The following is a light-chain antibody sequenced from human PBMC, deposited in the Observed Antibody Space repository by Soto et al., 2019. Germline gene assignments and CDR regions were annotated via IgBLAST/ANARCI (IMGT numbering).Light chain of an antibody. J-gene: IGKJ4*01. CDR3: QHYNERPLT. V-gene: IGKV3-15*01. Sequence: EIVLTQSPATLSVSPGERATLSCRAGQSIRTNLAWYQQKPGQAPRLLIFGASTRAIAIPARFSGSGSGTEFTLTISSLQSEDFAVYYCQHYNERPLTFGGGTKVDI. CDR2: GAS. CDR1: QSIRTN.